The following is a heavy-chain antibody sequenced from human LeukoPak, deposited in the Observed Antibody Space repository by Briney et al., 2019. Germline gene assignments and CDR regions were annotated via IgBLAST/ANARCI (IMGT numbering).Heavy chain of an antibody. CDR3: ARRKVEMATIRNRGHFDY. V-gene: IGHV4-34*01. D-gene: IGHD5-24*01. Sequence: PSETLSLTCAVYGGSFSGYYWSWIRQPPGKGLEWIGEINHSGSTNYNPSLKSRVTISVDTSKNQFSLKLSSVTAADTAVYYCARRKVEMATIRNRGHFDYWGQGTLVTVSS. J-gene: IGHJ4*02. CDR2: INHSGST. CDR1: GGSFSGYY.